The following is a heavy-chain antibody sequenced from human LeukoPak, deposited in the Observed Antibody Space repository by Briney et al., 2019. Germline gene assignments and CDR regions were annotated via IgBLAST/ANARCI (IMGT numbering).Heavy chain of an antibody. CDR1: GGTFSSYA. CDR2: IIPIFGTA. J-gene: IGHJ5*02. CDR3: ARGGRSSSWYDIMGNWFDP. D-gene: IGHD6-13*01. V-gene: IGHV1-69*06. Sequence: ASVKVSCKASGGTFSSYAISWVRQAPGQGLEWMGGIIPIFGTANYAQKFQGRVTITADKSTSTAYMELSSLRSEDTAVYYCARGGRSSSWYDIMGNWFDPWGQGTLVTVSS.